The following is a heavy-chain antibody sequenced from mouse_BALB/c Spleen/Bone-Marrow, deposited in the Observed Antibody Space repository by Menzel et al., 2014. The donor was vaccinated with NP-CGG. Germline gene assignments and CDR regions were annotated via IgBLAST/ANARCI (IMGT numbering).Heavy chain of an antibody. J-gene: IGHJ3*01. V-gene: IGHV6-6*02. CDR3: TTGFAY. Sequence: EVQGVESGGGLVQPGGSMKLSCIASGFTFSNYWMNWVRQSPEKGLDWVAEIRLKSHNYATHYAESVKGRFTISRDDSKSSVCLQMNTLRAEDTGIYFCTTGFAYWGQGTLVTVSA. CDR1: GFTFSNYW. CDR2: IRLKSHNYAT.